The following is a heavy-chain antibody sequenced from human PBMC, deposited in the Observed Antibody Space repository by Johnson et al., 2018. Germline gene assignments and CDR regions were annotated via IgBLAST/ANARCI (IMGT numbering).Heavy chain of an antibody. CDR3: ATGHYLAGTTYSQH. Sequence: VQLVQSGGALVQXGGSLRLSCVVSGFTFINYVMNWVRQAPGRGLEWISVISESGDTTYYADSVKGRFTISRDDSQKTLFLQMSGLRAEDTAVDFCATGHYLAGTTYSQHWGQGTLVTVSS. CDR1: GFTFINYV. CDR2: ISESGDTT. D-gene: IGHD1-7*01. V-gene: IGHV3-23*04. J-gene: IGHJ1*01.